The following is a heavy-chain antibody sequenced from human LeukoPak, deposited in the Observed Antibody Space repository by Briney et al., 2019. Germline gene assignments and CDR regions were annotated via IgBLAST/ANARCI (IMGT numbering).Heavy chain of an antibody. Sequence: PGGSLRLSCAASGFTFDDYAMPSVRQTPGKVLEWVSLISGDGGSTYYADSVKGRFTISRDNRKNSLYMQMNSVRTEDTALYYCASATAVLTIFDYWGQGTLVTVSS. J-gene: IGHJ4*02. CDR2: ISGDGGST. D-gene: IGHD3-3*01. CDR1: GFTFDDYA. V-gene: IGHV3-43*02. CDR3: ASATAVLTIFDY.